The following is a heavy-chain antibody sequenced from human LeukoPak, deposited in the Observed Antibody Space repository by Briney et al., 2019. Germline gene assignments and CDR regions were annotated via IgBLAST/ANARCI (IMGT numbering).Heavy chain of an antibody. CDR2: IYHSGST. CDR1: GGSISSGDYS. D-gene: IGHD3-10*01. CDR3: AVSYGSGSYDY. J-gene: IGHJ4*02. Sequence: SETLSLTCAVSGGSISSGDYSWSWIRQPPGKGLEWIGYIYHSGSTYYNPSLKSRVTISVDRSKNQFPLKLNSVTAADTAVYFCAVSYGSGSYDYWGQGTLVTVSS. V-gene: IGHV4-30-2*01.